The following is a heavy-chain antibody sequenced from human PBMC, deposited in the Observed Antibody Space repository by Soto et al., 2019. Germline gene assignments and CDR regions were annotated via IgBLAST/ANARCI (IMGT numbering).Heavy chain of an antibody. CDR3: AREYSGYAKFDY. CDR2: IYYSGST. Sequence: PSETLSLTCTVSGGSISSSSYYWGWIRQPPGKGLEWIGSIYYSGSTYYNPSLKSRVTISVDTSKNQFSLKLSSVTAADTAVYYCAREYSGYAKFDYWGQGTLVTVSS. J-gene: IGHJ4*02. CDR1: GGSISSSSYY. D-gene: IGHD5-12*01. V-gene: IGHV4-39*02.